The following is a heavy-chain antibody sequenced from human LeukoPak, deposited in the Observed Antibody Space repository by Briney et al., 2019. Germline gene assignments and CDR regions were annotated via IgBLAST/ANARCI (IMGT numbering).Heavy chain of an antibody. CDR3: ARLDYYDSSGYLDY. CDR1: GGSISSSSYY. CDR2: IYYSGST. J-gene: IGHJ4*02. V-gene: IGHV4-39*01. Sequence: SKTLSLTCTVSGGSISSSSYYWGWIRQPPGKGLEWIGSIYYSGSTYYNPPLKSRVTISVDTSKNQFSLKLSSVTAADTAVYYCARLDYYDSSGYLDYWGQGTLVTVSS. D-gene: IGHD3-22*01.